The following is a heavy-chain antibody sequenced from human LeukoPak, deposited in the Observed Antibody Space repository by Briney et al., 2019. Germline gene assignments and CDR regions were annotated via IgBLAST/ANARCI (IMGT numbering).Heavy chain of an antibody. CDR3: ARVPNCSGGSCYPDYFDY. CDR2: IIPIFGTA. CDR1: GGTFSSYA. D-gene: IGHD2-15*01. V-gene: IGHV1-69*05. Sequence: GASVKVSCTASGGTFSSYAISWVRQAPGQGLEWMGGIIPIFGTANYAQKFQGRVTITTDESTSTAYMELSSLRSEDTAVYYCARVPNCSGGSCYPDYFDYWGQGTLVTVSS. J-gene: IGHJ4*02.